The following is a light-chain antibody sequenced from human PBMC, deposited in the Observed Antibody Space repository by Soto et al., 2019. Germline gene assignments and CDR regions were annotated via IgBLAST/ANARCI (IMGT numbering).Light chain of an antibody. CDR2: AAS. V-gene: IGKV1-8*01. CDR3: QQYYSYPTT. Sequence: AIRRTESPSSLSASTGDRVTITCRASQGISSYLAWYQQKPGKAPKLLIYAASTLQSGVPSRFSGSGSGTDFTLTIRCLQSEDSATYYCQQYYSYPTTLGQGTKVDI. J-gene: IGKJ1*01. CDR1: QGISSY.